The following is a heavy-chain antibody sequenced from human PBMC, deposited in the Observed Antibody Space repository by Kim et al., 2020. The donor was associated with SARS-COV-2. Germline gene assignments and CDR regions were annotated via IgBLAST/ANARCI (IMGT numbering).Heavy chain of an antibody. D-gene: IGHD3-3*01. Sequence: VNTGKDRFTLSDDNATNSLYLQMNSRRAEDTAVYYCARTVTIFGVVAWFDPWGQGTLVTVSS. J-gene: IGHJ5*02. V-gene: IGHV3-7*01. CDR3: ARTVTIFGVVAWFDP.